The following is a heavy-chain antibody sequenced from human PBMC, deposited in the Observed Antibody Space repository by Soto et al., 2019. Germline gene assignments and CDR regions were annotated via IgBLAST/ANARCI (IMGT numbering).Heavy chain of an antibody. Sequence: QVQLVQSGAEVKKPGASVKVSCKASGYTFTSYYMHWVRQAPGQGLEWMGIINPSGGSTSYAQKCQGRVTMTRDTSTSRVYMELSSLRSEDTAVYYCDRKKGQQLGDWGQGTLVTVSS. CDR3: DRKKGQQLGD. V-gene: IGHV1-46*03. J-gene: IGHJ4*02. CDR1: GYTFTSYY. D-gene: IGHD6-13*01. CDR2: INPSGGST.